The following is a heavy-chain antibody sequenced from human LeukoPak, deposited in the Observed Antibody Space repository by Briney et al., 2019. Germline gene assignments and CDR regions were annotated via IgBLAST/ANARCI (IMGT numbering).Heavy chain of an antibody. J-gene: IGHJ4*02. CDR1: GFTFSSYW. Sequence: GGSLRLSCAASGFTFSSYWMNWARQAPGKGLEWVASINHNGNVNYYVDSVKGRFTISRDNAKNSLYLQMASLRVEDTAVYYCARDPVEWELLLDYWGQGTLVTVSS. V-gene: IGHV3-7*01. CDR3: ARDPVEWELLLDY. D-gene: IGHD1-26*01. CDR2: INHNGNVN.